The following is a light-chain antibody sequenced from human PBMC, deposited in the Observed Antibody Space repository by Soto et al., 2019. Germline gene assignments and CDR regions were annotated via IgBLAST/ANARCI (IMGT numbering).Light chain of an antibody. Sequence: EVGLTQSPGTLSLSPGEGATLSCRASPSVSSRYLAWYQQKPGQAPRLLISGTSTRATGIPDRFSGSGYGTDFTLSISRLAPEDLAVYYCQRYGTSPSTFGQGTKVDIK. CDR2: GTS. CDR3: QRYGTSPST. J-gene: IGKJ1*01. CDR1: PSVSSRY. V-gene: IGKV3-20*01.